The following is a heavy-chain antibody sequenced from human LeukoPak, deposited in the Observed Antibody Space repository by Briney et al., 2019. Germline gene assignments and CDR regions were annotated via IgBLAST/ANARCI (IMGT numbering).Heavy chain of an antibody. V-gene: IGHV2-5*01. CDR2: IYWNDDK. CDR3: ARTQPENSGNYDHWYFDL. Sequence: SGPTLVNPTQTLTLTCTFSGFSLSTSGVAVGWIRQPPGKALEWLALIYWNDDKRYNPSLKSRLTITKDTSKNQVVLTMTNMDPVDTATYYCARTQPENSGNYDHWYFDLWGRGTLVTVSS. D-gene: IGHD1-26*01. J-gene: IGHJ2*01. CDR1: GFSLSTSGVA.